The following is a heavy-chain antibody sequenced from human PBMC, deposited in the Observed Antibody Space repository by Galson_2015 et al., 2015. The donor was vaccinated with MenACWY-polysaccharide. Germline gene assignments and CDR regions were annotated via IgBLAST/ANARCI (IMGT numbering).Heavy chain of an antibody. D-gene: IGHD3-22*01. CDR3: ARIGGMNKGNYYNFGWFDP. J-gene: IGHJ5*02. Sequence: SETLSLTCTVSGGSMSSYHWTWIRQSPGKGLEWIGWIHYNGGTKYSPSLNRRVTISIDTSRNQFSLKLTSVTTADTAVYYCARIGGMNKGNYYNFGWFDPWGQGTLVTVSS. V-gene: IGHV4-59*01. CDR2: IHYNGGT. CDR1: GGSMSSYH.